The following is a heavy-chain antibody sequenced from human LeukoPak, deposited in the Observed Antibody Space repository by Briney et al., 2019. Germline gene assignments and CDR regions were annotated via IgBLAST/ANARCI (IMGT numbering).Heavy chain of an antibody. CDR1: GFTFSSYA. J-gene: IGHJ3*02. Sequence: GGSLRLSCAASGFTFSSYAMSWVRQAPGKGLEWVSAISGSGGSTYYADSVKGRFTISRDNSKNTLYLQMNSLRAEDMAVYYCARDCSGGSCVGAFDIWGQGTMVTVSS. CDR3: ARDCSGGSCVGAFDI. D-gene: IGHD2-15*01. V-gene: IGHV3-23*01. CDR2: ISGSGGST.